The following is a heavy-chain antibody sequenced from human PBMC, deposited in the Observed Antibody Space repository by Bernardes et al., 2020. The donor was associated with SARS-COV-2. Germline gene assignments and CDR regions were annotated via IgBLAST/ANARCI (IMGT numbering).Heavy chain of an antibody. CDR1: GFTFSDYY. Sequence: GGSLRLSCAASGFTFSDYYMSWIRQAPGKGLEWVSYISSSSSYTNYADSVKGRFTISRDNAKNSLYLQMNSLRAEDTAVYYCARDHPKWLRFSYFQHWGQGTLVTVSS. J-gene: IGHJ1*01. CDR3: ARDHPKWLRFSYFQH. D-gene: IGHD5-12*01. V-gene: IGHV3-11*05. CDR2: ISSSSSYT.